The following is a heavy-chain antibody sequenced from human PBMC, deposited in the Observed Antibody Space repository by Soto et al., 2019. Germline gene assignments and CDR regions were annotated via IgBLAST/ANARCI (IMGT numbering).Heavy chain of an antibody. D-gene: IGHD3-10*01. CDR2: ISYDGSNK. CDR3: AKDALPGGYYYYMDV. Sequence: GGSLRLSCAASGFTFSSYGMHWVRQAPGKGLEWVAVISYDGSNKYYADSVKGRFTISRDNSKNTLYLQMNSLRAEDTAVYYCAKDALPGGYYYYMDVWGKGTTVTVSS. CDR1: GFTFSSYG. V-gene: IGHV3-30*18. J-gene: IGHJ6*03.